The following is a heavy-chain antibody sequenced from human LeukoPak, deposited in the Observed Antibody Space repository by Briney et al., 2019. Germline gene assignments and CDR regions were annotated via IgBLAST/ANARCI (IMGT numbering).Heavy chain of an antibody. CDR3: ARDGYYDSSGDQNSDY. CDR2: IIPIFGTA. D-gene: IGHD3-22*01. J-gene: IGHJ4*02. Sequence: SVKVSCKASGGTFSSFAISWVRQAPGQGLEWMGGIIPIFGTANYAQKFQGRVTITADESTSTAYMELSSLRSEDTAVYYCARDGYYDSSGDQNSDYWGQGTLVTVSS. V-gene: IGHV1-69*13. CDR1: GGTFSSFA.